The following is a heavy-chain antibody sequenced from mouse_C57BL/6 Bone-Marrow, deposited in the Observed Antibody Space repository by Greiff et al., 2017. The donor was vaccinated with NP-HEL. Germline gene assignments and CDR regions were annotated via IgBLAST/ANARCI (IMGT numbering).Heavy chain of an antibody. CDR3: ARSAGYVSRDWYFDV. V-gene: IGHV14-3*01. J-gene: IGHJ1*03. CDR2: IDPANGNT. Sequence: VQLQQSVAELVRPGASVKLSCTASGFNIKNTYMHWVKQRPEQGLEWIGRIDPANGNTKYAPKFQGKATITADTSSNTAYLQLSSLTSEDTAIYYCARSAGYVSRDWYFDVWGTGTTVTVSS. D-gene: IGHD1-1*01. CDR1: GFNIKNTY.